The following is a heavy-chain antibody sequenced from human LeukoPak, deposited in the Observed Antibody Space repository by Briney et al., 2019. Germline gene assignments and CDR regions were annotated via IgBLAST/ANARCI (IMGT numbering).Heavy chain of an antibody. V-gene: IGHV1-69*13. D-gene: IGHD2-21*02. J-gene: IGHJ1*01. CDR2: IIPIFGTA. Sequence: SVKVSCKASGGTLSSYAISWVRQAPGQGLEWMGGIIPIFGTANYAQKFQGRVTITADESTSTAYMELSSLRSEDTAVYYCASPPGCGGDCYSGYFQHWGQGTLVTVSS. CDR1: GGTLSSYA. CDR3: ASPPGCGGDCYSGYFQH.